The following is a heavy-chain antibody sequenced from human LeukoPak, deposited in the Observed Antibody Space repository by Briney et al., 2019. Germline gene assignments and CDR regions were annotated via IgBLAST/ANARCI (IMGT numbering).Heavy chain of an antibody. CDR3: VKGRISEDGLDF. J-gene: IGHJ4*02. Sequence: PGGSLRLSCAASGFTFSRSAMTWVRQTPGKGLDWVSSISCSGNTYYADSVKGRFTISRDNSKNMLYLQLNNLRAEDTAVYYCVKGRISEDGLDFWGQGTLVTVSS. D-gene: IGHD6-13*01. CDR1: GFTFSRSA. CDR2: ISCSGNT. V-gene: IGHV3-23*01.